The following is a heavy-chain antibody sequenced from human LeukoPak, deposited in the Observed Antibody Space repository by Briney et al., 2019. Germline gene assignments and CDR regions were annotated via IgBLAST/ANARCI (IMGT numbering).Heavy chain of an antibody. D-gene: IGHD6-19*01. CDR2: IYYIGST. Sequence: SETLSLTCTVSGGSINSYYWSWIRQPPGKGLEWIGYIYYIGSTNYNPSLRGRATISVDTSNNQFYLKLSSVAAADTAVYYCARRGYSSGSNWFDPWGQGTLVTVSS. J-gene: IGHJ5*02. CDR3: ARRGYSSGSNWFDP. V-gene: IGHV4-59*08. CDR1: GGSINSYY.